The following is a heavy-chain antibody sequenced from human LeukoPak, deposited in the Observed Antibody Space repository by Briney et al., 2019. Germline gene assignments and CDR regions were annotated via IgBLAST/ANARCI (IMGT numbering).Heavy chain of an antibody. CDR1: GSTFSSYA. V-gene: IGHV1-69*01. Sequence: SVKVSCKASGSTFSSYAISWVRLAPGQGLEWKGGIIPIFGTANYAKKFQGRVTITADESTSTAYMELSSLKSEDTAVYYCARAPYSGGRSTNYYYYYYMDAWGKGTTVTVSS. D-gene: IGHD6-19*01. J-gene: IGHJ6*03. CDR2: IIPIFGTA. CDR3: ARAPYSGGRSTNYYYYYYMDA.